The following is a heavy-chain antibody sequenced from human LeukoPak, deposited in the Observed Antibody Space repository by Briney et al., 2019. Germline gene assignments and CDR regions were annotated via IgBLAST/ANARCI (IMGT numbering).Heavy chain of an antibody. CDR2: INHSGST. CDR1: GGSFSGYY. J-gene: IGHJ6*03. Sequence: SETLSLTCAVYGGSFSGYYWSWIRQPPGKGLEWIGEINHSGSTNYNPSLKSRATISVDTSKNQFSLKLSSVTAADTAVYYCARFYTTSQYGSGYMDVWGKGTTVTVSS. CDR3: ARFYTTSQYGSGYMDV. D-gene: IGHD3-10*01. V-gene: IGHV4-34*01.